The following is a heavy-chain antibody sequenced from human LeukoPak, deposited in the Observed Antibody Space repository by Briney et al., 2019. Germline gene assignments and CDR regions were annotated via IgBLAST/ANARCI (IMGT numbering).Heavy chain of an antibody. CDR2: IIPTFGTA. V-gene: IGHV1-69*13. CDR1: GGTFSSYA. D-gene: IGHD3-22*01. CDR3: AREINYYDSSGYYPDWAFDI. Sequence: ASVKFSCKASGGTFSSYAISWVRQAPGQGLEWMGGIIPTFGTANYAQKFQGRVTITADESTSTAYMELSSLRSEDTAVYYCAREINYYDSSGYYPDWAFDIWGQGTMVTVSS. J-gene: IGHJ3*02.